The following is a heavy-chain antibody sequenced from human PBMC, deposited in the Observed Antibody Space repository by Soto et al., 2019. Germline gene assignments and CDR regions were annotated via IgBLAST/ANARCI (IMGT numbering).Heavy chain of an antibody. CDR3: ARQPAAAGDY. D-gene: IGHD6-13*01. Sequence: EVQLVESGGGLVKRGGSLRLSCAASGFTFSSYSMNWVRQAPGKGLEWVSSISSSSSYIYYADSVKGRFTISRDNAKNSLYLQMNSLRAEDTAVYYCARQPAAAGDYWGQGTPVTVSS. J-gene: IGHJ4*02. CDR1: GFTFSSYS. CDR2: ISSSSSYI. V-gene: IGHV3-21*01.